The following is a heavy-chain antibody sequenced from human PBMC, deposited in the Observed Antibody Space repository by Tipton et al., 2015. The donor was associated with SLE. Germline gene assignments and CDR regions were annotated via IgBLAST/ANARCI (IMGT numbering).Heavy chain of an antibody. V-gene: IGHV3-20*04. CDR3: ARESGSYSKDDAFDM. D-gene: IGHD1-26*01. CDR1: GFTFEDYV. J-gene: IGHJ3*02. CDR2: INWNGGPT. Sequence: GSLRLSCAASGFTFEDYVMSWVRQAPGKGLEWISGINWNGGPTGYADSVKGRFTISRDNANNSLFLQMSRLSAEDTALYYCARESGSYSKDDAFDMWGRGTMVTVSS.